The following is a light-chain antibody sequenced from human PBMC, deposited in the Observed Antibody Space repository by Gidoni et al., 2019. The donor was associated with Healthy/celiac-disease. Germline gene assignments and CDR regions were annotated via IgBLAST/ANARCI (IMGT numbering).Light chain of an antibody. J-gene: IGLJ1*01. CDR1: SSDVGGYNY. CDR2: EVS. CDR3: SSYTSSSLYV. Sequence: QSALTQPASVSGPPGQSITISCTGTSSDVGGYNYVSWYQQHPGKAPKLMIYEVSNRPSGVSNRFSGSKSGNTASLTISGLQAEDEADYYCSSYTSSSLYVFGTGTKVTVL. V-gene: IGLV2-14*01.